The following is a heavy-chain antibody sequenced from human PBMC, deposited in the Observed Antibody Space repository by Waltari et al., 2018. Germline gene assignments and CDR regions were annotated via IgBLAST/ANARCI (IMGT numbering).Heavy chain of an antibody. CDR1: GFTFSSYA. CDR3: AKDRELLHY. J-gene: IGHJ4*02. D-gene: IGHD1-26*01. Sequence: EVQLLESGGGLVQPGGSLRLSCAASGFTFSSYAMSWVRQAPGKGLEWVSVIYSGGSTYYADSVKGRFTISRDNSKNTLYLQMNSLRAEDTVVYYCAKDRELLHYWGQGTLVTVSS. V-gene: IGHV3-23*03. CDR2: IYSGGST.